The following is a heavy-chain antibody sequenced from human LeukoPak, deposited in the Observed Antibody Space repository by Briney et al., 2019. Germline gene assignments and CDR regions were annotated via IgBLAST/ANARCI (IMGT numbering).Heavy chain of an antibody. D-gene: IGHD6-19*01. CDR2: IRSKANSYAT. V-gene: IGHV3-73*01. J-gene: IGHJ4*02. Sequence: QPGGSLRLSCAASGFTFSGSAMHWVRQASGKGLEWVGRIRSKANSYATVYAASVKGRFTISRDDSKNKAYLQMNSLKTEDTAVYYCTRTNIAVAGHYFDYWGQGTLVTVSS. CDR3: TRTNIAVAGHYFDY. CDR1: GFTFSGSA.